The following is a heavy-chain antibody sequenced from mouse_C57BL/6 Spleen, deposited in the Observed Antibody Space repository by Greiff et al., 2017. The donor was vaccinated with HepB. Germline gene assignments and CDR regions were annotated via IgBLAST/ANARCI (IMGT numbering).Heavy chain of an antibody. Sequence: VQLVESGAGLVKPGASVKISCTASGYAFSSYWMNWVKQRPGKGLEWIGQIYPGDGDTNYNGKFTGKATLTADKSSSKAYMQLSSLTSEDAAVYFCARWGGYYGDMDYWGQGTTVTVSS. V-gene: IGHV1-80*01. J-gene: IGHJ2*01. CDR1: GYAFSSYW. CDR2: IYPGDGDT. CDR3: ARWGGYYGDMDY. D-gene: IGHD1-2*01.